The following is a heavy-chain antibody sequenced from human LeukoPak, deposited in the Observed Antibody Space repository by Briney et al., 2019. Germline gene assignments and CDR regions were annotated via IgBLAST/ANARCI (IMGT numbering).Heavy chain of an antibody. Sequence: GRSLRLSCAASGFTFSHYGIHWVRQAPGKGLEWVTAISYDGSNKYYGDSVKGRFTISRDNSKNTLYLQTNSLRAEDTAVYYCAKPSTGGYCSSTSCFWVYWGQGTLVTVSS. V-gene: IGHV3-30*18. CDR3: AKPSTGGYCSSTSCFWVY. J-gene: IGHJ4*02. CDR1: GFTFSHYG. D-gene: IGHD2-2*01. CDR2: ISYDGSNK.